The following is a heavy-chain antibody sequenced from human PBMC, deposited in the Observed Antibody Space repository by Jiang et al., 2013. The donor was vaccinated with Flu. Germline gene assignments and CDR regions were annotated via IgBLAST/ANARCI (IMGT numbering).Heavy chain of an antibody. CDR3: ARPLVPGSYYLAGH. D-gene: IGHD3-10*01. J-gene: IGHJ4*02. CDR1: GDTFTNYF. CDR2: INLSVGTT. Sequence: VQLVESGAEVEKPGASVKVSCKASGDTFTNYFMHWMRQAPGQGLEWMGIINLSVGTTSYAQKFQGRVTMTRDTSTSTVYMELNSLTSEDTAVYYCARPLVPGSYYLAGHWGQGTL. V-gene: IGHV1-46*01.